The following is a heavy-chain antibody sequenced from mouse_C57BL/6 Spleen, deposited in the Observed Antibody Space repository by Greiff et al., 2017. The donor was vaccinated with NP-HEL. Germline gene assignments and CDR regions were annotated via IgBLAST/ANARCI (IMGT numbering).Heavy chain of an antibody. V-gene: IGHV1-50*01. CDR3: ERVAYYSNSYAMDY. Sequence: QVQLQQPGAELVKPGASVKLSCKASGYTFTSYWMQWVKQRPGQGLEWIGEIDPSDSYTNYNQKFKGKATLTVDTSSSTAYMQLRSLTSEASAVSCCERVAYYSNSYAMDYWGQGTSVTVSS. CDR1: GYTFTSYW. J-gene: IGHJ4*01. CDR2: IDPSDSYT. D-gene: IGHD2-5*01.